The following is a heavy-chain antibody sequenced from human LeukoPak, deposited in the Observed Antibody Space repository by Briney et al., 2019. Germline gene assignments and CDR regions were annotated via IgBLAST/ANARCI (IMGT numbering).Heavy chain of an antibody. CDR1: GFTFSSYW. V-gene: IGHV3-7*01. CDR3: ARDLAGPPQEAFDI. J-gene: IGHJ3*02. Sequence: GGSLRLTCAASGFTFSSYWMSWVRQAPGKGLEWVAKIKKDGSERYYVDSVKGRFTISRDNTKKSLYLQMNTLRAEDTAVYYCARDLAGPPQEAFDIWGQGTMVTVSS. CDR2: IKKDGSER.